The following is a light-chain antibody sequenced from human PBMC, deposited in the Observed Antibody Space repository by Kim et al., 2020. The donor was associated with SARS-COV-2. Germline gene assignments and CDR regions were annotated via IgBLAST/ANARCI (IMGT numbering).Light chain of an antibody. CDR3: QQLSNWPPA. V-gene: IGKV3-11*01. Sequence: SLSPGEIATLSCRASQSVSSYLAWYQQKPGQAPRLLIYDACNRATGIPARFSGSGSGTDFSLTISSLEPEDFAVYFCQQLSNWPPAFGQGTKLEL. CDR2: DAC. J-gene: IGKJ2*01. CDR1: QSVSSY.